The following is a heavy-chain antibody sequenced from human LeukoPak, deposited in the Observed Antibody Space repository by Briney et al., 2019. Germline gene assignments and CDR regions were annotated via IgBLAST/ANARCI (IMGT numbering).Heavy chain of an antibody. CDR1: GGSFSGYY. D-gene: IGHD5-12*01. V-gene: IGHV4-34*01. CDR2: INHSGST. Sequence: SETLSLTCAVYGGSFSGYYWSWIRQPPGKGLEWIGEINHSGSTNYNPSLKSRVTISVDTSKNQFSLKLSSVTAADTAVYYCARGTLRERWLRLLGRSDAFDIWGQGTMVTVSS. J-gene: IGHJ3*02. CDR3: ARGTLRERWLRLLGRSDAFDI.